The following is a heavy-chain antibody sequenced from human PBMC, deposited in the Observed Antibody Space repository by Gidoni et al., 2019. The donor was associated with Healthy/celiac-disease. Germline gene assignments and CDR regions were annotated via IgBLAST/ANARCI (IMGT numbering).Heavy chain of an antibody. CDR1: GFPFSSYA. D-gene: IGHD3-10*01. CDR3: AKYYYGSGSPPGV. J-gene: IGHJ6*02. V-gene: IGHV3-23*01. CDR2: SSGSGGST. Sequence: EVQLLESGGGLLQPGGSLRPSCAASGFPFSSYAMSWGRQAPGKGLAWVTASSGSGGSTYYAESVKGRFTISRENSKNTLYLKMNSMRAEDTAVYYCAKYYYGSGSPPGVGGQGTTVTVSS.